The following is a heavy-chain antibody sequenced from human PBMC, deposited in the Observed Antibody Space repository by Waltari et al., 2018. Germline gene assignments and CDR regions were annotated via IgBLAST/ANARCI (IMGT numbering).Heavy chain of an antibody. J-gene: IGHJ4*02. D-gene: IGHD3-10*01. CDR2: IYTSGST. CDR3: ASTRLITMVRVGFDY. CDR1: GGSISSYY. V-gene: IGHV4-4*07. Sequence: QVQLQESGPGLVKPSETLSLTCTVSGGSISSYYWSWIRQPAGKGLEWIGRIYTSGSTNYNPSLKSRFTMSVDTSKNQFSLKLSSVPAADTAVYYCASTRLITMVRVGFDYWGQGTLVTVSS.